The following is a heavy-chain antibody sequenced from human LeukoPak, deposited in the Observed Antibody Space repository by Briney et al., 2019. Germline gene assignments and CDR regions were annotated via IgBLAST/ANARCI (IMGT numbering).Heavy chain of an antibody. D-gene: IGHD3-3*01. CDR2: ISGSGGST. CDR3: AKDFTIFGVVTNWFDP. J-gene: IGHJ5*02. V-gene: IGHV3-23*01. CDR1: GFTFSSYA. Sequence: QPGGPLRLSCAASGFTFSSYAMSWVRQAPGKGLEWVSAISGSGGSTYYADSVKGRFTISRDNSKNTLYLQMNSLRAEDTAVYYCAKDFTIFGVVTNWFDPWGQGTLVTVSS.